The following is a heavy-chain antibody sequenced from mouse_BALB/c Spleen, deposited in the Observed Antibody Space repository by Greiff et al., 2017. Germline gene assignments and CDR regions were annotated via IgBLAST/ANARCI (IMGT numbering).Heavy chain of an antibody. J-gene: IGHJ2*01. CDR3: ARVFPITTGGYFVY. V-gene: IGHV1-67*01. Sequence: VQLKESGPELVRPGVSVKISCKGSGYTFTDYAMHWVKQSHAKSLEWIGVISTYSGNTNYNQKFKGKATMTVDKSSSTAYMELARLTSEDSAIYYCARVFPITTGGYFVYWGQGTTLTVSS. CDR2: ISTYSGNT. CDR1: GYTFTDYA. D-gene: IGHD1-1*01.